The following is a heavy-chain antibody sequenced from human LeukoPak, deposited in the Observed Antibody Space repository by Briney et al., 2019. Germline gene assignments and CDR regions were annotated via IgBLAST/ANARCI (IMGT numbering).Heavy chain of an antibody. J-gene: IGHJ6*03. Sequence: PSETLSLTCTVSGGSISSSSYYWGWIRQPPGKGLEWIGSIYYSGSTYYNPSLKSRVTISVDTSKNQFSLKLSSVTAADTAVYYCARHGNGQQQLFGYYYYMDVWGKGTTVTVSS. V-gene: IGHV4-39*01. CDR2: IYYSGST. CDR1: GGSISSSSYY. D-gene: IGHD6-13*01. CDR3: ARHGNGQQQLFGYYYYMDV.